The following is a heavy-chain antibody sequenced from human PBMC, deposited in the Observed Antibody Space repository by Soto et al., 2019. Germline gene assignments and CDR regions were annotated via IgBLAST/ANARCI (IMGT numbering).Heavy chain of an antibody. CDR3: AHSKVAGRKDHYFGY. V-gene: IGHV2-5*02. J-gene: IGHJ4*02. Sequence: QITLKESGPTLVKPTQTLTLTCTFSGFSLTTSGVGVGWIRQPPGKALQWLALIYWDDDKRYSPSLQSRLTFTRHTSKNQVVLTMTNMDPVDTATYYCAHSKVAGRKDHYFGYWGQGTLVTVSS. CDR2: IYWDDDK. D-gene: IGHD6-19*01. CDR1: GFSLTTSGVG.